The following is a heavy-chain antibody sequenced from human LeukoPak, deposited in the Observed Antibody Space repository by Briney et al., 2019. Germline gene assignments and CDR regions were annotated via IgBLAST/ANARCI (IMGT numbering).Heavy chain of an antibody. D-gene: IGHD6-13*01. CDR2: INPNSGGT. V-gene: IGHV1-2*04. CDR1: GYTFTGYY. CDR3: ARDPGAAADGWAIIDY. J-gene: IGHJ4*02. Sequence: GASVKVSCKASGYTFTGYYMHWVRQATGQGLEWMGWINPNSGGTNYAQKFQGWVTMTRDTSISTAYMELSRLRSDDTAVYYCARDPGAAADGWAIIDYWGQGTLVTVSS.